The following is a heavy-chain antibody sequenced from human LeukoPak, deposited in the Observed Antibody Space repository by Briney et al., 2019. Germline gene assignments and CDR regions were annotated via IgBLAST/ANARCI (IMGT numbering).Heavy chain of an antibody. J-gene: IGHJ4*02. V-gene: IGHV4-39*01. D-gene: IGHD6-19*01. CDR3: ARHWSFSGWYDLHFDY. CDR2: IYYSGNT. Sequence: SETLSLTCTVSGGSISSSTYYLGWIRQPPGKGLAWIGSIYYSGNTYYNPSLKSRVTVSVDTSKNQFSLKLTSVTAADTAVYYCARHWSFSGWYDLHFDYWGQGTLVTVSS. CDR1: GGSISSSTYY.